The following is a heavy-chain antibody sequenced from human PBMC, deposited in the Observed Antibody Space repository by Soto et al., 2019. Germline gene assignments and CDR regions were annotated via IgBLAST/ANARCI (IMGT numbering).Heavy chain of an antibody. D-gene: IGHD2-8*01. J-gene: IGHJ6*04. CDR1: GYTFTSYG. CDR2: ISPSNGNT. V-gene: IGHV1-18*01. CDR3: ARDTVRNCRDSVCYQGYYYIAMDA. Sequence: QVQLVQSGAEVKNSGASVKVSCKASGYTFTSYGFSWVRQAPGQGLEWMGWISPSNGNTNYAQKLQGRDTMTTNTADGTAYMEFRSLKFDDTATYYCARDTVRNCRDSVCYQGYYYIAMDAWGKGTTVTVSP.